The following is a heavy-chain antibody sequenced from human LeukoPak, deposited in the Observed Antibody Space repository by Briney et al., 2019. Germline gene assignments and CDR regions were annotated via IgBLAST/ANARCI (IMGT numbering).Heavy chain of an antibody. CDR2: INPEGSQT. CDR3: AAWTDRGYNF. CDR1: GFTFSSSW. D-gene: IGHD1-20*01. J-gene: IGHJ4*02. Sequence: GGSLRLPCAASGFTFSSSWMNWVRQPPGKGLEWVGNINPEGSQTRFVDSVMGRFTMSKDNAKNSLYLQMDSLRVEDTAVFYCAAWTDRGYNFWGQGTVVTVSS. V-gene: IGHV3-7*01.